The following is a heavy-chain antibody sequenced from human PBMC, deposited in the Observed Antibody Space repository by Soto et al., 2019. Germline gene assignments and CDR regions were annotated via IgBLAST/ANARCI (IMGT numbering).Heavy chain of an antibody. CDR1: GFTFSSYW. V-gene: IGHV3-7*05. D-gene: IGHD4-17*01. J-gene: IGHJ4*02. Sequence: EVHLVESGGGLVQPGGSLRLSCAASGFTFSSYWMTWVRRDPGKGLEWVANIKQDGGAKYYVDSVKGRFTISRDNAKNSLYLQMNSLRAEDTAVYYCAKAIYGGNSDFGYWGQGTLVTVSS. CDR2: IKQDGGAK. CDR3: AKAIYGGNSDFGY.